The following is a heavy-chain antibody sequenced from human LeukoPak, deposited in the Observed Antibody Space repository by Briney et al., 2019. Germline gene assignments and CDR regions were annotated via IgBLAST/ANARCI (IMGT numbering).Heavy chain of an antibody. CDR3: ARGEGIIDWFDP. CDR1: GGSISSSSYY. D-gene: IGHD2-15*01. CDR2: IYYSGST. Sequence: PSETLSLTCTVSGGSISSSSYYWGWIRQPPRKGLEWIRSIYYSGSTYYNPSLKSRVTISVDTYKNQFSLKLSSVTAADTAVYYCARGEGIIDWFDPWGQGTLVTVSS. J-gene: IGHJ5*02. V-gene: IGHV4-39*07.